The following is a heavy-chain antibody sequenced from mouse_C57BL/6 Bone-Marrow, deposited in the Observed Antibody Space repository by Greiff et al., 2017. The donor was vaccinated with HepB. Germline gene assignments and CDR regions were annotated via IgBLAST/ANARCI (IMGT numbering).Heavy chain of an antibody. CDR2: INPSNGGT. CDR3: ASYDYDVDGFAY. J-gene: IGHJ3*01. CDR1: GYTFTSYW. V-gene: IGHV1-53*01. D-gene: IGHD2-4*01. Sequence: QVQLQQPGTELVKPGASVKLSCKASGYTFTSYWMHWVKQRPGQGLEWIGNINPSNGGTNYNEKFKSKATLTVDKSSSTAYMQLRSLTSEDSAVYYCASYDYDVDGFAYWGQGTLVTVSA.